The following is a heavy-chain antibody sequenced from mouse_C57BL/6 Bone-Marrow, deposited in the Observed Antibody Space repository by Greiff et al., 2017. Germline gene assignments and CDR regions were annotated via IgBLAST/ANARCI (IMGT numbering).Heavy chain of an antibody. CDR1: GFSLTSYA. CDR2: IWTGGGS. Sequence: VQLVESGPGLVAPSQSLSITCTVSGFSLTSYAISWVRQPPGKGLEWLGGIWTGGGSNYNSALKSKLSISKDNTQRQAFLKMNSMQTDDTAMYYCAIIGGAYYDGGGYYFDYWGQGTTLTVSS. D-gene: IGHD1-1*01. J-gene: IGHJ2*01. CDR3: AIIGGAYYDGGGYYFDY. V-gene: IGHV2-9-1*01.